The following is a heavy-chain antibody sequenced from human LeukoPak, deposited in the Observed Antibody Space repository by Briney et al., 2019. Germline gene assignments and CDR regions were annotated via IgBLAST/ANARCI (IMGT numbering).Heavy chain of an antibody. J-gene: IGHJ4*02. CDR3: AVVNRDSSSWYYFDY. CDR2: IIPIFGTA. V-gene: IGHV1-69*05. D-gene: IGHD6-13*01. Sequence: GASVKVSCKASGGTFSSYAISWVRQAPGQGLEWMGGIIPIFGTANYAQKFQGRVTITTNESTSTAYMELSSLRSEDTAVYYCAVVNRDSSSWYYFDYWGQGTLVTVSS. CDR1: GGTFSSYA.